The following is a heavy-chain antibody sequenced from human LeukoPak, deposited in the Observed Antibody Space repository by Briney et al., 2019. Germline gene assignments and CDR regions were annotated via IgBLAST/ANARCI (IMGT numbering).Heavy chain of an antibody. Sequence: AGGSLRLSCAASGFTFSSYAMGWVRQAPGKGLEWISGISGSGISTYYADSVKGRFTISRDNSKNTLYLQMNSLRAEDTAVYHCAKELVVTAIRFDYWGQGTLVTVSS. D-gene: IGHD2-21*02. V-gene: IGHV3-23*01. CDR3: AKELVVTAIRFDY. CDR2: ISGSGIST. CDR1: GFTFSSYA. J-gene: IGHJ4*02.